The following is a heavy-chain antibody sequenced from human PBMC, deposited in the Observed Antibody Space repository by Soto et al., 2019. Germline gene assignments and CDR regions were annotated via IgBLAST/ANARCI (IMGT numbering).Heavy chain of an antibody. CDR2: IYHSGSA. CDR1: GDSISSRAW. CDR3: ARDWDGPAGIPGFDL. D-gene: IGHD6-13*01. J-gene: IGHJ2*01. Sequence: QVQLQESGPGLVKPSGTLSLTCAVSGDSISSRAWWSWIRQPPGKGLEWIGEIYHSGSANYNPSLKSRVIMSLDESRNQVSLNLNSVTAADTAVYYCARDWDGPAGIPGFDLWGRGTLVTVSS. V-gene: IGHV4-4*02.